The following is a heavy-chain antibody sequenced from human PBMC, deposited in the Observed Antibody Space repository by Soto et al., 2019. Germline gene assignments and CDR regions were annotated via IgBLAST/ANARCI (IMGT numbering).Heavy chain of an antibody. V-gene: IGHV4-34*01. CDR1: GGSFSGYY. CDR3: ARSITMVRGVINYFDY. J-gene: IGHJ4*02. D-gene: IGHD3-10*01. CDR2: INHSGST. Sequence: SETRSLACAVYGGSFSGYYWSWIRQPPGKGLEWIGEINHSGSTNYNPSLKSRVTISVDTSKNQFSLKLSSVTAADTAVYYCARSITMVRGVINYFDYWGQGTLVTVSS.